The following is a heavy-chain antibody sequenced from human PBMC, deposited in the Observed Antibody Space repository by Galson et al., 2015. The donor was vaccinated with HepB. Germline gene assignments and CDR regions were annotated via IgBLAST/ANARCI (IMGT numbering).Heavy chain of an antibody. D-gene: IGHD2-2*01. J-gene: IGHJ3*02. CDR3: ATASDIVVVPAAFGPPGDAFDI. V-gene: IGHV4-59*08. CDR1: GGSISSYY. Sequence: ETLSLTCTVSGGSISSYYWSWIRQPPGKGLEWIGYIYYSGSTNYNPSLKSRVTISVDTSKNQFSLKLSSVTAADTAVYYCATASDIVVVPAAFGPPGDAFDIWGQGTMVTVSS. CDR2: IYYSGST.